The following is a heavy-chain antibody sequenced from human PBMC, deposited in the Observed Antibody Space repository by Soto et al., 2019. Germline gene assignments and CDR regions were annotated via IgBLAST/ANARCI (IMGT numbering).Heavy chain of an antibody. CDR1: GDPVTSVSDY. CDR2: IYYSGSA. CDR3: ARGVGFGYYYYHMDL. V-gene: IGHV4-61*01. Sequence: SETLSLTCTVSGDPVTSVSDYWSWIRQPPGKGLEWIGYIYYSGSADYNPSLGSRVTISIDTSKNQFSLKLTSVTAADTAVYYCARGVGFGYYYYHMDLWGQGTTVTVSS. J-gene: IGHJ6*02. D-gene: IGHD3-10*01.